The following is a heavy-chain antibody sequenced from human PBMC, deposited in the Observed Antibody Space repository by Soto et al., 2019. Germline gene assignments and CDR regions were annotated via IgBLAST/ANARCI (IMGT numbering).Heavy chain of an antibody. J-gene: IGHJ5*02. CDR1: GFTFSTYS. D-gene: IGHD4-17*01. Sequence: EVQLVESGGGLVQPGGSLRLSCAASGFTFSTYSMNWVRQAPGKGLEWVAYISSTGSNIYYADSVRGRFTISRDNAGNSLYLQMNSLRAEDTAVYYCARDTRWPGNWFDPWGQGTLVTVSS. V-gene: IGHV3-48*04. CDR3: ARDTRWPGNWFDP. CDR2: ISSTGSNI.